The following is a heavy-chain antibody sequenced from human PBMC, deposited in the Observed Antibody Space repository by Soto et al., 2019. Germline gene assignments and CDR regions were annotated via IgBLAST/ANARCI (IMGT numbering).Heavy chain of an antibody. V-gene: IGHV3-33*01. Sequence: QVQLVESGGGVVQPGRSLRLSCAASGFTFSSYGMHWVRQAPGKGLEWVAVIWYDGSNKYYADSVKGRFTISRDNSKNTLYLQMNSLRAEDTAVYYCARALLGYCSSTSCYAGDYWGQGTLVTVSS. CDR2: IWYDGSNK. CDR3: ARALLGYCSSTSCYAGDY. J-gene: IGHJ4*02. CDR1: GFTFSSYG. D-gene: IGHD2-2*01.